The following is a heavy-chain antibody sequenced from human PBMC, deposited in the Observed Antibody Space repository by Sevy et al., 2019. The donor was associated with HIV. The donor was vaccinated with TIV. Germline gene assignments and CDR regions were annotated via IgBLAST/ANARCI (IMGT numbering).Heavy chain of an antibody. J-gene: IGHJ4*02. CDR1: GFKFDDYA. CDR2: ITWDGGRT. V-gene: IGHV3-9*01. D-gene: IGHD3-9*01. CDR3: AKDLRRGDILTGYLNY. Sequence: GGSLRLSCTASGFKFDDYAMHWVRQPPGKGLEWVSGITWDGGRTGYADSVKGRFILSRDNTKSSLYLQMNSLRAEDTALYYCAKDLRRGDILTGYLNYWGQGILVTVSS.